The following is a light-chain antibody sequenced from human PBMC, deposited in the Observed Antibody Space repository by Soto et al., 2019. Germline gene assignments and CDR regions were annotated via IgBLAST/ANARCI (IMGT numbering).Light chain of an antibody. CDR1: SSNIGNNY. CDR2: ENN. Sequence: QSVLTQPPSVSAAPGQKVTISCSGSSSNIGNNYVSWYQQLPGTAPELLIHENNKRPSGIPDRFSGSKSGTSATLGITGLQTGDEADYYRGTWDSSLSRGVFGTGTKVTVL. J-gene: IGLJ1*01. V-gene: IGLV1-51*02. CDR3: GTWDSSLSRGV.